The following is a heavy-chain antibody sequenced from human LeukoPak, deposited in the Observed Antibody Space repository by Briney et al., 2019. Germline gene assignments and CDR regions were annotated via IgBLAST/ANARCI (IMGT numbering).Heavy chain of an antibody. CDR1: GFTSTNAW. Sequence: GGSLRLSCAASGFTSTNAWMSWVRQAPGKGLEWIGLIKPKIHGGPIDYAAPVKGRFTISRDDSKDTLYLQMNSLKTEDTAVYYCSTFDSSGYYTNIWGQGTMVTVSS. CDR2: IKPKIHGGPI. J-gene: IGHJ3*02. V-gene: IGHV3-15*01. CDR3: STFDSSGYYTNI. D-gene: IGHD3-22*01.